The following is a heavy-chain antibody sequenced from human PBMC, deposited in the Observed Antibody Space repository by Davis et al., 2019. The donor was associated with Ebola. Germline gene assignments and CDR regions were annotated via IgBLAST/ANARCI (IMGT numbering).Heavy chain of an antibody. CDR2: ISESGLTI. CDR3: ARGLYGMDV. D-gene: IGHD3-22*01. CDR1: GFTVSSNH. V-gene: IGHV3-48*03. Sequence: GESLKISCAASGFTVSSNHMSWVRQAPGKGLDWVAYISESGLTIYYSDSVKGRFTISRDDAKKSLHLEMNSLRAEDTAVYYCARGLYGMDVWGQGTTVTVPS. J-gene: IGHJ6*02.